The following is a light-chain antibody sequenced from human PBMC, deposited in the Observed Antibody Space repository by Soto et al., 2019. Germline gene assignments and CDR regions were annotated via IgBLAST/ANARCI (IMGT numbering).Light chain of an antibody. V-gene: IGLV2-14*03. CDR2: EVS. J-gene: IGLJ1*01. CDR3: SSYTTSSTVV. CDR1: SSDVGGYNF. Sequence: QSVLTQPASVFGSPGQSITFSCTGTSSDVGGYNFVSWYQQHPGKAPKLMIYEVSSRPSGVSNRFSGSKSGNTASLTISGLQPEDEADYYCSSYTTSSTVVFGTWTKLTVL.